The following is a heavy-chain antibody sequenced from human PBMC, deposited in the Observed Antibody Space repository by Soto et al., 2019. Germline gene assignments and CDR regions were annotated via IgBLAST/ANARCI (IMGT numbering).Heavy chain of an antibody. V-gene: IGHV2-5*02. Sequence: QITLKESGPTLVKPTQTLTLTCTFSGFSLSTSGVGVGWIRQPPGKALEWLALIYWDDDKRYSPSLKSRLTITKDTSKNQVVLTMTNMDPVDTATYYCAQGGVLPYSSSVFDYWGQGTLVTVSS. CDR3: AQGGVLPYSSSVFDY. D-gene: IGHD6-13*01. CDR1: GFSLSTSGVG. CDR2: IYWDDDK. J-gene: IGHJ4*02.